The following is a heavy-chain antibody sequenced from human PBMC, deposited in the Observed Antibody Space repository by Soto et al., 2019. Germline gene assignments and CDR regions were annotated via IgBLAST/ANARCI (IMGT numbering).Heavy chain of an antibody. CDR2: IYYSGST. CDR1: GGSISSYY. J-gene: IGHJ6*03. D-gene: IGHD3-10*01. CDR3: SRGQMEWFGVLLSPGYYMDV. V-gene: IGHV4-59*01. Sequence: SETLSLTCTVSGGSISSYYWSWNRQPPGKGLEWIGYIYYSGSTNYNPSLKSRVTISVDTSKNQFSLKLSSVTAADTAVYYCSRGQMEWFGVLLSPGYYMDVWGKGTTVTVSS.